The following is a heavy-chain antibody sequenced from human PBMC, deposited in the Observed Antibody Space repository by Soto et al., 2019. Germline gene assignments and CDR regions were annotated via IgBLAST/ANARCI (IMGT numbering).Heavy chain of an antibody. CDR2: ISFAGNNK. V-gene: IGHV3-30*04. CDR3: ARGSKDSYPGSRIFDF. D-gene: IGHD2-15*01. CDR1: GFTFSSYS. J-gene: IGHJ4*02. Sequence: PGESLKISCAVSGFTFSSYSMHWVRQDPDMGLEWVAFISFAGNNKYYADSVKGRFTISRDNSNNMLYLQMSSLRAEDSAVYYCARGSKDSYPGSRIFDFWGRGTLVTVSS.